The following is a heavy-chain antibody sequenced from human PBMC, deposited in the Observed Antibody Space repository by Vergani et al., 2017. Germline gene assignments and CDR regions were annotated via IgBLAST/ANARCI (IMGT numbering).Heavy chain of an antibody. Sequence: QVQLVKSGGGVVQPGRSLRLSCAASGFTFSSYGMHWVRQAPGKGLEWVAVISYDGSNKYYADSVKGRFTISRDNSKNTLYLQMNSLRAEDTAVYYCAKDGGSYLDYWGQGTLVTVSS. J-gene: IGHJ4*02. V-gene: IGHV3-30*18. CDR3: AKDGGSYLDY. CDR1: GFTFSSYG. CDR2: ISYDGSNK. D-gene: IGHD1-26*01.